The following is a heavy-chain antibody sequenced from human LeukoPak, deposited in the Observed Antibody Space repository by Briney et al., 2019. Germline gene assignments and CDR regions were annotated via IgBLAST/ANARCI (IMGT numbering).Heavy chain of an antibody. CDR1: GFTFSSYA. J-gene: IGHJ4*02. CDR2: ISGSGSST. V-gene: IGHV3-23*01. Sequence: GSLRLSCAASGFTFSSYAMSWVRQAPGKGLEWVSAISGSGSSTYYADSVKGRFTISRDNAKNTLYLQMNSLRAEDTAVYYCAKDLSVYGDNDYWGQGTLVTVSS. D-gene: IGHD4-17*01. CDR3: AKDLSVYGDNDY.